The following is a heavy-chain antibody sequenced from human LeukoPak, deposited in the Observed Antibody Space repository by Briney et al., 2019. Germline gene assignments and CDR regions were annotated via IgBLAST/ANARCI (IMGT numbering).Heavy chain of an antibody. Sequence: GGSLRLSCAASGFTFSGSAMHWVRQASGKGLEWVGLIRSKSNNYATAYAASVKGRFTISRDDSRNTAYLQMSSLKTEDTAVYYCTRQIAAAAYYYSYGMDVWGQGTTVTVSS. CDR2: IRSKSNNYAT. J-gene: IGHJ6*02. CDR1: GFTFSGSA. D-gene: IGHD6-13*01. V-gene: IGHV3-73*01. CDR3: TRQIAAAAYYYSYGMDV.